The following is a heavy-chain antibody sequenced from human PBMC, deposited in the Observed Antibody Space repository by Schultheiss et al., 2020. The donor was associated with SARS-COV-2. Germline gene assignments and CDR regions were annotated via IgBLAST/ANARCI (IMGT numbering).Heavy chain of an antibody. CDR1: GFTFSDYY. J-gene: IGHJ6*03. CDR3: AKEYYYYMDA. V-gene: IGHV3-11*04. CDR2: ISSSGSTI. Sequence: GESLKISCAASGFTFSDYYMSWIRQAPGKGLEWVSYISSSGSTIYYADSVKGRFTISRDNAKNSLYLQMNSLRAEDTAVYYCAKEYYYYMDAWGKGTTVTVFS.